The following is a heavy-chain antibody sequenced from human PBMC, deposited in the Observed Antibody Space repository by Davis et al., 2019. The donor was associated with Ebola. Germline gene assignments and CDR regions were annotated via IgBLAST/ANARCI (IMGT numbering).Heavy chain of an antibody. Sequence: ASVTVSCKASGYTFTDYHMHWVRQAPGQGLEWLGRVILKSGATNYAQKFQGRVTMTRDTSISTVYMELSSLRYDDTADYYCARGHNYAHEYWGQGTLVIVSS. CDR2: VILKSGAT. CDR1: GYTFTDYH. CDR3: ARGHNYAHEY. J-gene: IGHJ4*02. V-gene: IGHV1-2*06. D-gene: IGHD4-11*01.